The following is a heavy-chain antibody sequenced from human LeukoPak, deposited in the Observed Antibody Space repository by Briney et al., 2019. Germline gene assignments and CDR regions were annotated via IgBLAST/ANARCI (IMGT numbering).Heavy chain of an antibody. CDR1: GFTFRSYA. CDR3: ARGGGWSHNYYYMDV. D-gene: IGHD3-16*01. V-gene: IGHV3-7*01. CDR2: IKQDGSEK. Sequence: PGGSLRLSCAACGFTFRSYAMNWVRQVPGKGLEWVANIKQDGSEKYYVDSLKGRFTISRDNAENSLYLQMNSLREEDTAIYYCARGGGWSHNYYYMDVWGNGTTVTVSS. J-gene: IGHJ6*03.